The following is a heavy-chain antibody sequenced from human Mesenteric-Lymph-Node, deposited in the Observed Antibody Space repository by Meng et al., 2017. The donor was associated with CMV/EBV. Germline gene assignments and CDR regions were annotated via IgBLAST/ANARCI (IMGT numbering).Heavy chain of an antibody. CDR2: ISWDGGST. V-gene: IGHV3-43D*03. D-gene: IGHD5-18*01. J-gene: IGHJ4*02. CDR3: AKDSEPNVDTAMAVDY. Sequence: GGSLRLSCAASGFTFDDYAMHWVRQAPGKGLEWVSLISWDGGSTYYADSVKGRFTISRDNSKHSLYLQMNSLRAEDTALYYCAKDSEPNVDTAMAVDYWGQGTLVTVSS. CDR1: GFTFDDYA.